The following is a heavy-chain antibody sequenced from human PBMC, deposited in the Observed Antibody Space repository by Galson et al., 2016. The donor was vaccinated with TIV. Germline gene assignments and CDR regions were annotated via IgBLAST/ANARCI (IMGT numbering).Heavy chain of an antibody. CDR2: IRYDGSNE. D-gene: IGHD3-16*01. CDR1: GFTFSSYN. V-gene: IGHV3-30*02. J-gene: IGHJ4*02. Sequence: SLRLSCAASGFTFSSYNMQWVRQAPGKGLEWVGFIRYDGSNEYYADSVKGRFTISRDNPKSTLFLQMNSLRAVDTAVYYCAKGGSGYIDYWGQGILVTVSS. CDR3: AKGGSGYIDY.